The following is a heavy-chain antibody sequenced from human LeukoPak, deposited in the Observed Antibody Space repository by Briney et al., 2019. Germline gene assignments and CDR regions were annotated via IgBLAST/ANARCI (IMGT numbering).Heavy chain of an antibody. V-gene: IGHV1-24*01. CDR2: FDPEDGET. D-gene: IGHD3-9*01. CDR3: RGLTGYPHYFDY. CDR1: GYTLTELS. J-gene: IGHJ4*02. Sequence: ASVKVSCKVSGYTLTELSMHWVRQAPGKGLEWMGGFDPEDGETIYAQKFQGRVTMTEDTSTDTAYMEPSSLRSEDTAVYYCRGLTGYPHYFDYWGQGTLVTVSS.